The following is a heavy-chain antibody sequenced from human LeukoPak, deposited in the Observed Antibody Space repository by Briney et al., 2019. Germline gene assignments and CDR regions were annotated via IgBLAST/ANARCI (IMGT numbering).Heavy chain of an antibody. CDR3: ARGGYDFWSGYLGSFDY. V-gene: IGHV1-3*01. CDR1: GYTFTSYA. CDR2: INAGNGNT. J-gene: IGHJ4*02. D-gene: IGHD3-3*01. Sequence: ASVKVSCKASGYTFTSYAMHWVRQAPGQRLEWMGWINAGNGNTKYSQKFQGRVTITRDTSASTAYMELSSLRSEDPAVYYCARGGYDFWSGYLGSFDYWGQGTLVTVSS.